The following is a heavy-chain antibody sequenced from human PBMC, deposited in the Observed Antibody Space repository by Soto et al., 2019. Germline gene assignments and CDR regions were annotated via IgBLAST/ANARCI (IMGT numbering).Heavy chain of an antibody. CDR2: IYYSGST. J-gene: IGHJ4*02. CDR1: GGSISSSSYY. D-gene: IGHD1-26*01. CDR3: ARLESGSYGY. Sequence: SETLSLTCTVSGGSISSSSYYWSWVRQPPGKGLEWLGTIYYSGSTYYNPSLKSRITISIDTSRNQFSLKLTSVTASETAVYYYARLESGSYGYWGQGTLVTVSS. V-gene: IGHV4-39*01.